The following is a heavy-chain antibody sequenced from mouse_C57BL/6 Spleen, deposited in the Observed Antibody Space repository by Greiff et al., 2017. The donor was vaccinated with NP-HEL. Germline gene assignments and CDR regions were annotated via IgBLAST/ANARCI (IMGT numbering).Heavy chain of an antibody. J-gene: IGHJ2*01. CDR2: INPSSGYT. Sequence: VQLQQSGAELAKPGASVKLSCKASGYTFTSYWMHWVKQRPGQGLEWIGYINPSSGYTKYNQKFKDKATLTADKSSSTAYMQLSSLTYEDSAVYYCARAMDGNRDYFDYWGQGTTLTVSS. CDR1: GYTFTSYW. CDR3: ARAMDGNRDYFDY. V-gene: IGHV1-7*01. D-gene: IGHD2-1*01.